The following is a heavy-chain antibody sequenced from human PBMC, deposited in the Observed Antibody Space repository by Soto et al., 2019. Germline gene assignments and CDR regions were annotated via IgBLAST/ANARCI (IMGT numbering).Heavy chain of an antibody. CDR1: GGSISSTDYY. V-gene: IGHV4-30-4*01. Sequence: PSETLSLTGTVSGGSISSTDYYWRWILQPPGKGLEWIGYIYYSGSSYYNPALKSRITISVDTSKNQFSLKLDSVTAADTAVYYCARFTGDGENWFDPWGQGTLVTVSS. D-gene: IGHD4-17*01. CDR3: ARFTGDGENWFDP. CDR2: IYYSGSS. J-gene: IGHJ5*01.